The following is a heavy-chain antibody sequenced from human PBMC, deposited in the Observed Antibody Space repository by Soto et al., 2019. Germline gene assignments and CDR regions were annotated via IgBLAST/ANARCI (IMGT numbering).Heavy chain of an antibody. CDR2: INPNSGGT. V-gene: IGHV1-2*02. CDR1: GYTFTGYY. J-gene: IGHJ5*02. D-gene: IGHD2-15*01. CDR3: ARGVYSGGSCYDVNWFDP. Sequence: ASVKVSCKASGYTFTGYYMHWVRQAPGQGLEWMGWINPNSGGTNYAQKFQGRVTMTRDTSISTAYMELSRLRSDDTAVYYCARGVYSGGSCYDVNWFDPWGQGTLVTVSS.